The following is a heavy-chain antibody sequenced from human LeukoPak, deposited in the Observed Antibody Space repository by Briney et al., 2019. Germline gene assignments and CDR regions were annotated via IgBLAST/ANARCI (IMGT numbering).Heavy chain of an antibody. CDR1: GFTFSSYG. Sequence: GGSLRLSCAASGFTFSSYGMHWVRQAPGTGLEWVAFIRYDGSNKYYADSVKGRFTISRDNSKNTLYLQMNSLRAEDTAVYYCAKEGRIVRATDKYYFDYWGQGTLVTVSS. D-gene: IGHD1-26*01. CDR3: AKEGRIVRATDKYYFDY. J-gene: IGHJ4*02. CDR2: IRYDGSNK. V-gene: IGHV3-30*02.